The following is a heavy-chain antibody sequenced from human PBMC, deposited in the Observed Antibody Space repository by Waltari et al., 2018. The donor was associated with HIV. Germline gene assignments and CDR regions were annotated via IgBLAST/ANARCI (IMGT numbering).Heavy chain of an antibody. Sequence: EVRLVESGGGWVQPGGSLTLTCETSGFTFSFYWLSWVRQAPGKGLEWVAKINQAGTEGHYVDSVRGRFTISRDNGKRSSFLQMNSLSVEDTAVYYCATTHGSGDFDNDFDYWGQGTLV. D-gene: IGHD3-10*01. CDR3: ATTHGSGDFDNDFDY. CDR1: GFTFSFYW. CDR2: INQAGTEG. J-gene: IGHJ4*02. V-gene: IGHV3-7*01.